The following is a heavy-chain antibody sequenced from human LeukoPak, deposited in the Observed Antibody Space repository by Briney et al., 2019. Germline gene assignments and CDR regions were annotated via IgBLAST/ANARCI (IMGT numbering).Heavy chain of an antibody. CDR3: ARGQIGWSGEELDY. D-gene: IGHD3-16*01. CDR2: INPNSGGT. J-gene: IGHJ4*02. Sequence: ASVKVSCKASEYTFTGYYMHWVRQAPGQGLEWMGWINPNSGGTNYAQKFQGRVTMTRDTSISTAYMELSRLRSDDTAVYYCARGQIGWSGEELDYWGQGTLVTVSS. CDR1: EYTFTGYY. V-gene: IGHV1-2*02.